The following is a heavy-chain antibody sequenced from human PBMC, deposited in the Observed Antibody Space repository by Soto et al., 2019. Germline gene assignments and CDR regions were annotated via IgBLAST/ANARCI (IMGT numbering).Heavy chain of an antibody. Sequence: SETLSLTCAVSGASINSYYWSWVRQPPGKGLEWIGYIYYGGTTNYNPSLRSRVTSSVDTSKKQFSLKLTSVTAADTAVYYCARGATTLWLFDYWGQGTLVTVSS. D-gene: IGHD3-10*01. J-gene: IGHJ4*02. V-gene: IGHV4-59*01. CDR1: GASINSYY. CDR3: ARGATTLWLFDY. CDR2: IYYGGTT.